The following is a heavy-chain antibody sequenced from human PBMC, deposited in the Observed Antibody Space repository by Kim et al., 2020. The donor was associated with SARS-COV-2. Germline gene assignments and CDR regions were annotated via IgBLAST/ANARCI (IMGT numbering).Heavy chain of an antibody. D-gene: IGHD3-9*01. V-gene: IGHV4-4*02. J-gene: IGHJ5*02. CDR2: IYHSGST. CDR3: ASGSKYDILTGYRYNWFDP. CDR1: GGSISSSNW. Sequence: SETLSLTCAVSGGSISSSNWWSWVRQPPGKGLEWVGEIYHSGSTNYNPSLKSRVTISVDKSKNQFSLQLSSVTAADTAVYYCASGSKYDILTGYRYNWFDPWGQGNLVTVSS.